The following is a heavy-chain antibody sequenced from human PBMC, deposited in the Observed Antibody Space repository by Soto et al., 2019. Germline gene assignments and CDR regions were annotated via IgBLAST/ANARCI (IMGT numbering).Heavy chain of an antibody. CDR1: GYSVTSSDYY. CDR3: APLSVSLSGPYGIHV. Sequence: SETLSLTCSVSGYSVTSSDYYWAWIRQPPGKGLEWIGSMFYSGLTYYNPSLKSRVTLSVDTSKNQFSVRLNSVTAADTAVYYCAPLSVSLSGPYGIHVWGQGTTGTVS. J-gene: IGHJ6*02. D-gene: IGHD2-15*01. V-gene: IGHV4-39*01. CDR2: MFYSGLT.